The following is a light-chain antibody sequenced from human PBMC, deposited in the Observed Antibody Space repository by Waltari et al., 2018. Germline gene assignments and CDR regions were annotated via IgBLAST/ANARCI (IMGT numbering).Light chain of an antibody. Sequence: QSALTQPRSVSGSPGQSVTISCTGTRRDVGGYNYVSWYQQYPGKAPKLMIYDVSKLPSGVPDRFSGSKSGNTASLTISGLQAEDEVDYYCCSYAGSYTPWVFGGGTKLTVL. V-gene: IGLV2-11*01. CDR3: CSYAGSYTPWV. CDR1: RRDVGGYNY. J-gene: IGLJ3*02. CDR2: DVS.